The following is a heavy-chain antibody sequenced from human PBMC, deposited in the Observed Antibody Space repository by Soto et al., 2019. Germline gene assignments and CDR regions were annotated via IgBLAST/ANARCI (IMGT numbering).Heavy chain of an antibody. J-gene: IGHJ5*02. CDR3: ARQGLGYSGYETNWFDP. Sequence: SETLSLTCTVSGGSISSSSYYWGWIRQPPGKGLEWIGSIYYSGSTYYNPSLKSRVTISVDTSKNQFSLKLSSVTAADTAVYYCARQGLGYSGYETNWFDPWGQGTLVTVS. D-gene: IGHD5-12*01. CDR1: GGSISSSSYY. CDR2: IYYSGST. V-gene: IGHV4-39*01.